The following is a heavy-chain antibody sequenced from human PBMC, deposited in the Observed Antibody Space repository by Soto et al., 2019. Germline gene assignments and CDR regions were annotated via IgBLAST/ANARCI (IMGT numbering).Heavy chain of an antibody. V-gene: IGHV4-39*01. D-gene: IGHD3-10*01. CDR3: ARHSYYYGSTYGCWLDP. CDR1: GGSISSYY. J-gene: IGHJ5*02. CDR2: IYYSGST. Sequence: SETLSLTCTVSGGSISSYYWGWIRQPPGKGLEWIGSIYYSGSTYYNPSLKSRVTISVDTSKNQFSLKLSSVTAADTAVYYCARHSYYYGSTYGCWLDPWGQGTLVTVSS.